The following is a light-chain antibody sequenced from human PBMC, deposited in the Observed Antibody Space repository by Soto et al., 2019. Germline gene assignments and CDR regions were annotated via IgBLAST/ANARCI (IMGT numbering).Light chain of an antibody. CDR2: AAS. CDR1: QSVSGNY. Sequence: EIVLTQSPGTLSLSPGERATLSCWASQSVSGNYLAWHQQKPGQAPRVLIYAASKRAPCIPDRFSGSGAGTDFTLTINRLEPEDFAVYYCQHYGRAPWTFGQGTKVEF. J-gene: IGKJ1*01. V-gene: IGKV3-20*01. CDR3: QHYGRAPWT.